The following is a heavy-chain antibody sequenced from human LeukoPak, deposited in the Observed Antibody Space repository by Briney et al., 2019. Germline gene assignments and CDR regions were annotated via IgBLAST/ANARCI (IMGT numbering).Heavy chain of an antibody. CDR1: GYSFTSYW. J-gene: IGHJ3*02. D-gene: IGHD3-3*01. CDR2: IYPGDSDT. Sequence: GESLKISCKGSGYSFTSYWIGWVRQMPGKGLEWMGIIYPGDSDTRYSPSFQGQVTISADKSISTAYLQWSSLKASDTAMYYCARQPLRFLEWPQSDAFDIWGQGTMVTVSS. CDR3: ARQPLRFLEWPQSDAFDI. V-gene: IGHV5-51*01.